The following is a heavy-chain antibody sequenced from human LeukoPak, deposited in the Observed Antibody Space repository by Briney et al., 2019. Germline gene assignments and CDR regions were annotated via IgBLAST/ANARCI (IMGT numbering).Heavy chain of an antibody. J-gene: IGHJ5*02. Sequence: PSETLSLTCAVYGGSFSGYYWSWIRQPPGKGLEWIGEINHSGSTNYNPSLKNRVTISVDTSKNQFSLKLSSVTAADTAVYYCARQTLRYFKPWGQGTLVTVSS. V-gene: IGHV4-34*01. CDR1: GGSFSGYY. CDR3: ARQTLRYFKP. D-gene: IGHD3-9*01. CDR2: INHSGST.